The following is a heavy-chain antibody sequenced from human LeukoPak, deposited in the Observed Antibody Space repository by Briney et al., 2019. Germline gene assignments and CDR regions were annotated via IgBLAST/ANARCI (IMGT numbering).Heavy chain of an antibody. J-gene: IGHJ4*02. Sequence: SETLSLTCTVSDDSISSYYWGWIRQSPGKGLEWIGYIYYSGSTNYNPSLKSRVTISLDTSKNQFSLKLSSVTAADTAVYYCTRENYFDYWGQGTLVTVSS. V-gene: IGHV4-59*01. CDR1: DDSISSYY. CDR3: TRENYFDY. CDR2: IYYSGST.